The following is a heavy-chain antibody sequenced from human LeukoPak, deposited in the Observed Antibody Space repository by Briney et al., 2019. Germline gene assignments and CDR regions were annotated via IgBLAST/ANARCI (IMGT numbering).Heavy chain of an antibody. CDR1: GGTFSGYA. CDR2: IIPIFGTA. J-gene: IGHJ3*02. Sequence: ASVKVSCKASGGTFSGYAISWVRQAPGQGLEWMGGIIPIFGTANYAQKFQGRVTITADESTSTAYMELSSLRSEDTAVYYCARARGPGYCSSTSCYTGNDAFDIWGQGTMVTVSS. D-gene: IGHD2-2*02. V-gene: IGHV1-69*01. CDR3: ARARGPGYCSSTSCYTGNDAFDI.